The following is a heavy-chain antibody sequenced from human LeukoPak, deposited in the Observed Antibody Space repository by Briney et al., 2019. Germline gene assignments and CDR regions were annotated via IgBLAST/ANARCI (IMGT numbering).Heavy chain of an antibody. CDR2: INPNSGGT. Sequence: ASVKVSCKASGYTFTGDYMHWVRQTPGQGLECMGWINPNSGGTNYAQKFQGRVTMTRDTSISTAYMALSRLRSDDTAVYYCARPVSGDGTAAAQFDYWGQGTLVTVSS. CDR3: ARPVSGDGTAAAQFDY. V-gene: IGHV1-2*02. D-gene: IGHD6-13*01. J-gene: IGHJ4*02. CDR1: GYTFTGDY.